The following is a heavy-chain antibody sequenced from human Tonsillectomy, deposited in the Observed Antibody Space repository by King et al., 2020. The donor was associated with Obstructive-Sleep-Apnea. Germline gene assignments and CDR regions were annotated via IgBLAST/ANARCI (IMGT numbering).Heavy chain of an antibody. CDR3: ARDPFGVVIRDNWFDP. Sequence: VQLVESGAEVKKPGSSVKVSCKASGGTFSSYAISWVRQAPGQGLEWMGGIIPIFGTGNYAQKFQGRVTITADESTSTAYMELSSLRSEDTAVYYCARDPFGVVIRDNWFDPWGQGTLVTVSS. CDR2: IIPIFGTG. D-gene: IGHD3-3*01. J-gene: IGHJ5*02. CDR1: GGTFSSYA. V-gene: IGHV1-69*01.